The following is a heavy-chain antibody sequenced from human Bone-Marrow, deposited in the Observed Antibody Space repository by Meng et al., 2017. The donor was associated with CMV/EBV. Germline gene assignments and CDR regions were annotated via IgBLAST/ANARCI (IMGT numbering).Heavy chain of an antibody. CDR2: IRYDGSNK. CDR1: GFTFSSYG. V-gene: IGHV3-30*02. CDR3: AKERAEEFDY. Sequence: GESLKISCAASGFTFSSYGMHWVRQAPGKGLEWVAFIRYDGSNKYYADSVKGRFTISRDNSKNTLYLQMNSLRAEDTAVYYCAKERAEEFDYWGQGTLVTVDS. J-gene: IGHJ4*02.